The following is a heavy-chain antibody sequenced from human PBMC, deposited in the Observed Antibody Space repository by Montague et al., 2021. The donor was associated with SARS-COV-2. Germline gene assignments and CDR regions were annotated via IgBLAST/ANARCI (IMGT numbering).Heavy chain of an antibody. J-gene: IGHJ6*02. CDR3: TRATSDYFLNYGLDV. CDR2: IDLDDDE. V-gene: IGHV2-70*11. CDR1: GFSLSTKRMS. D-gene: IGHD2/OR15-2a*01. Sequence: PALVKPTQTLTVTCTFSGFSLSTKRMSVNWIRQPPGKALEWLARIDLDDDEYYSKSLRTRLTIAKDTTRNQVVLTISNVGPADTGTYYCTRATSDYFLNYGLDVWGQGTTVTVSS.